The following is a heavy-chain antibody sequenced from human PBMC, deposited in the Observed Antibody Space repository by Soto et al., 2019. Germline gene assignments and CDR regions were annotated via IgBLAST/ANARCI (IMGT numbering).Heavy chain of an antibody. CDR2: IYYSGST. Sequence: SETLSLTCTVSGGSISSYYWSWIRQPPGKGLEWIGYIYYSGSTNYNPSLKSRVTISVDTSKNQFSLKLSSVTAADTAVYYCARHSSMVRGVPTNIDYWGQGTLVTVSS. J-gene: IGHJ4*02. CDR1: GGSISSYY. CDR3: ARHSSMVRGVPTNIDY. V-gene: IGHV4-59*08. D-gene: IGHD3-10*01.